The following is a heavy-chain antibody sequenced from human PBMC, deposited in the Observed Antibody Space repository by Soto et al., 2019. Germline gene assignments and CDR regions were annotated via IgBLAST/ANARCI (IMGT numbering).Heavy chain of an antibody. CDR2: IIPIFGTA. J-gene: IGHJ6*02. CDR3: ARSYYYDSSGYPARFQMPPSLPPHRPYYYGMDV. V-gene: IGHV1-69*13. CDR1: GGTFSSYA. D-gene: IGHD3-22*01. Sequence: GASVKVSCKASGGTFSSYAISWVRQAPGQGLEWMGGIIPIFGTANYAQKFQGRVTITADESTSTAYMELSSLRSEDTAVYYCARSYYYDSSGYPARFQMPPSLPPHRPYYYGMDVWGQGTTVTVSS.